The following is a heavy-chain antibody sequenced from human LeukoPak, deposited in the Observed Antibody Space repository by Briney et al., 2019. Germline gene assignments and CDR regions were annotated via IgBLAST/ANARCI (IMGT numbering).Heavy chain of an antibody. CDR3: ARGFYYDSSDYAFDI. D-gene: IGHD3-22*01. Sequence: PSEALSLTCAVYGGSFSGYYWSWIRQPPGKGLEWIGEINHSGSTNYNPSLKSRVTISVDTSKNQFSLKLSSVTAADTAVYYCARGFYYDSSDYAFDIWGQGTMVTVSS. CDR2: INHSGST. J-gene: IGHJ3*02. CDR1: GGSFSGYY. V-gene: IGHV4-34*01.